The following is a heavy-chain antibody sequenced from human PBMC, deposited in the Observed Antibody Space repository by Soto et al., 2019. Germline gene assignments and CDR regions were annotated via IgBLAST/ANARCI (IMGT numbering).Heavy chain of an antibody. CDR3: AKDGVRDATVTTWFDY. J-gene: IGHJ4*02. CDR2: ISYDGSNK. Sequence: GGSLRLSCAASGFTFSSYGMHWVRQAPGKGLEWVAVISYDGSNKYYADSVKGRFTISRDNSKNTLYLQMNSLRAEDTAVYYCAKDGVRDATVTTWFDYWGQGTLVTVSS. CDR1: GFTFSSYG. V-gene: IGHV3-30*18. D-gene: IGHD4-17*01.